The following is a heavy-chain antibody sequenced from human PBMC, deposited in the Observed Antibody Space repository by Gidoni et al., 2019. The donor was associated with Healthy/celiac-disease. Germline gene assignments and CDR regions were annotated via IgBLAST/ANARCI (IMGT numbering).Heavy chain of an antibody. Sequence: QVQLVQSGAEVKTPGSSVKVSCQASGGTFSSYAISWVRQAPGQGLEWMGGIIHSWGIANYDKKYKGRVTITADKSTRKAYRELSSLRSEDTAVYYCASRSSKVNDFWSGDDAYYYYGMDVGGQGTTVTVSS. CDR3: ASRSSKVNDFWSGDDAYYYYGMDV. D-gene: IGHD3-3*01. V-gene: IGHV1-69*17. J-gene: IGHJ6*02. CDR2: IIHSWGIA. CDR1: GGTFSSYA.